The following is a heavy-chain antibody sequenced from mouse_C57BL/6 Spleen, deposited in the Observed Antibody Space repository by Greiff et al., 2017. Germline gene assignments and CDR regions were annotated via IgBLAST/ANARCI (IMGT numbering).Heavy chain of an antibody. CDR3: ASGNDDDIDY. CDR1: GYTFTSYW. Sequence: VQLQQPGAELVMPGASVKLSCKASGYTFTSYWMHWVKQRPGRGLEWIGRIDPTNGGTKYNEKFKSKATLTVDKSSSTAYMQLSSLTSEDSAGCDCASGNDDDIDYWGQGTTLTVSA. J-gene: IGHJ2*01. V-gene: IGHV1-72*01. CDR2: IDPTNGGT. D-gene: IGHD2-2*01.